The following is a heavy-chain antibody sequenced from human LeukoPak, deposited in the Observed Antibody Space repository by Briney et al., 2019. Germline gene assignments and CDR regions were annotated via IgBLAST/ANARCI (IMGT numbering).Heavy chain of an antibody. CDR3: ARATSNYCGGDCLGSY. V-gene: IGHV3-30*04. CDR2: ISNDGTNK. J-gene: IGHJ4*02. CDR1: GFTFSNYK. Sequence: GTSLGLSCVASGFTFSNYKMHWVRQAPGKGLEWVAVISNDGTNKHYADSVQGRLSISRDNSKNTVYLQVSSLRSEDTAVYYCARATSNYCGGDCLGSYWGQGTLVTVSS. D-gene: IGHD2-21*02.